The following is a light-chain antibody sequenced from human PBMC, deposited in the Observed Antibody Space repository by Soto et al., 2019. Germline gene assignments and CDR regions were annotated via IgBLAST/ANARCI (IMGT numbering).Light chain of an antibody. J-gene: IGKJ1*01. Sequence: EIVMTQSPGTLSVSPGERATLSCRVSQSVGSNLAWYQQKAGQAPRLLIYGASTRATGIPVRFTGSGSGTEFTLTISSLQSEDFAVYYCQQWGTFGQGTKVDIK. CDR1: QSVGSN. CDR2: GAS. V-gene: IGKV3-15*01. CDR3: QQWGT.